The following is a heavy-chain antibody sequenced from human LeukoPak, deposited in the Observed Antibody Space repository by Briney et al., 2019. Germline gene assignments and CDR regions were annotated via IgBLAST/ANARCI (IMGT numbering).Heavy chain of an antibody. CDR1: GFTFSSQN. CDR2: ITTSGSDV. Sequence: GGSLRLSCAASGFTFSSQNMNWVRQAPGKGLEWVSSITTSGSDVNYADSVKGRFTMSRDNAKNSLYLQLNSLRAEDTAVYYCVKVPPSPGWWYFDLWGRGTLVTVSS. J-gene: IGHJ2*01. V-gene: IGHV3-21*01. CDR3: VKVPPSPGWWYFDL.